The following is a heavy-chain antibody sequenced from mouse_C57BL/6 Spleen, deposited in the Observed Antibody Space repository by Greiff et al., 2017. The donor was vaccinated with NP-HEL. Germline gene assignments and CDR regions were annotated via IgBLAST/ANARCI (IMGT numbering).Heavy chain of an antibody. CDR1: GYTFTSYW. V-gene: IGHV1-61*01. D-gene: IGHD2-1*01. CDR2: IYPSDSET. J-gene: IGHJ2*01. Sequence: QVQLQQPGAELVRPGSSVKLSCKASGYTFTSYWLDWVKQRPGQGLEWIGNIYPSDSETHYNQKFKDKATLTADKSSRTAYMQLSSLTSEDSAVYYCARSGGNDYFDDWGQGTTRTVSS. CDR3: ARSGGNDYFDD.